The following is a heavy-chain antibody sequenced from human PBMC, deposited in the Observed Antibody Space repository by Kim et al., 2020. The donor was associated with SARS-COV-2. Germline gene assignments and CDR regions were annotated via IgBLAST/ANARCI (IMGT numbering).Heavy chain of an antibody. Sequence: GGSLRLSCAASGFIFNSNIINWVRQAPGKGLEWVALISGSGATSSYADSVKGRFTTYRDNSKNTLYLQMDSLRAEDTAVYFCAKGGGYQFDPWGQGTLVTVSS. D-gene: IGHD3-22*01. CDR2: ISGSGATS. CDR3: AKGGGYQFDP. CDR1: GFIFNSNI. J-gene: IGHJ5*02. V-gene: IGHV3-23*01.